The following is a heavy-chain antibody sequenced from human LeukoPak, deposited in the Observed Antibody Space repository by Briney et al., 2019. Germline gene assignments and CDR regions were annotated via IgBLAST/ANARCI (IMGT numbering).Heavy chain of an antibody. J-gene: IGHJ4*02. CDR1: GGSISSYY. D-gene: IGHD6-13*01. CDR3: ARDPLGSSPYFDY. CDR2: IYTSGST. Sequence: PSETLSLTCTVSGGSISSYYWGWIRQPAGKGLEWIGRIYTSGSTNYNPSLKTRVTISVDTSKNQFSLNLSSVTAADTAVYYCARDPLGSSPYFDYWGQGTLVTVSS. V-gene: IGHV4-4*07.